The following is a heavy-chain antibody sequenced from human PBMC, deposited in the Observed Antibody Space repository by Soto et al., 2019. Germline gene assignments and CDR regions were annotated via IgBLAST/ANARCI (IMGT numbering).Heavy chain of an antibody. CDR3: AKIVGGYETGLDY. D-gene: IGHD5-12*01. CDR2: ISGSGGST. CDR1: GFTFSSSA. Sequence: GGSLRLSCAASGFTFSSSAMSWVRQAPGKGLEWVSAISGSGGSTYYADSVKGRFTISRDNSKNTLYLQMNSLRAEDTAVYYCAKIVGGYETGLDYWGQGTLVTVSS. V-gene: IGHV3-23*01. J-gene: IGHJ4*02.